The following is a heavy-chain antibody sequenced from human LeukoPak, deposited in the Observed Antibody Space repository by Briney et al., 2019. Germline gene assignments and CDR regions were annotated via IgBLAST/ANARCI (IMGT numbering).Heavy chain of an antibody. V-gene: IGHV4-59*08. CDR1: GGSISSDY. CDR3: ARGDLGAFDI. Sequence: SQTLSLTCTVSGGSISSDYWSWIRQPPGKGLEYIGYIYYSGSTSYNPSLKSRVTISLDPSKNQFSLKLNSVTAADTAVYYCARGDLGAFDIWGHGTMVTVSS. CDR2: IYYSGST. J-gene: IGHJ3*02. D-gene: IGHD3-10*01.